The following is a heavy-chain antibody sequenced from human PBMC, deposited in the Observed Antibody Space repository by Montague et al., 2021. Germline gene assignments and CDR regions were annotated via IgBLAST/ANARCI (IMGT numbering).Heavy chain of an antibody. CDR3: ARDSPVVEPWVGEHKGAFDI. D-gene: IGHD3-10*01. CDR1: GDSISSYEYY. CDR2: VYKRGDT. Sequence: SQILSLTCSVSGDSISSYEYYWTWIRQPAGRGLEWIGRVYKRGDTNTNPSLRSRLTLSVDTSKNHFSLTLTSVTAADTAVYFCARDSPVVEPWVGEHKGAFDIWGQGTMVTVSS. V-gene: IGHV4-61*02. J-gene: IGHJ3*02.